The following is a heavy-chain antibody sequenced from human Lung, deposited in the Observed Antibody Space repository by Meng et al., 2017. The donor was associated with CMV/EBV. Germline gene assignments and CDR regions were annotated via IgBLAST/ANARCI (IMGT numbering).Heavy chain of an antibody. D-gene: IGHD3-22*01. CDR3: ARDFYEYDGSGYYDDTFDI. CDR2: ISGYNGRT. CDR1: GYIFTSYG. V-gene: IGHV1-18*01. Sequence: ASVKVSCKASGYIFTSYGVSWVRQAPGQGLEWMGWISGYNGRTNYNQKFQGRVTLTTDTSTHTAYMELRSLRSDDTAVYYCARDFYEYDGSGYYDDTFDIWGQGTMVTVSS. J-gene: IGHJ3*02.